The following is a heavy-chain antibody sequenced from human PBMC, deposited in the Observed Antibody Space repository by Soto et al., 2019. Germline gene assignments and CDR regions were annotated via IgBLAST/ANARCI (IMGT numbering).Heavy chain of an antibody. CDR1: GFTFISSF. CDR2: INQDGGVT. V-gene: IGHV3-7*03. D-gene: IGHD6-19*01. CDR3: ARYYRGSGRYCFHD. Sequence: XGALRLSCVASGFTFISSFMGWIRQAPGKGLEWVANINQDGGVTYYVDSVEGRFTISRDNTKDSLYLQMNSLRGEDTAIYYCARYYRGSGRYCFHDWEKGTLVTASS. J-gene: IGHJ4*02.